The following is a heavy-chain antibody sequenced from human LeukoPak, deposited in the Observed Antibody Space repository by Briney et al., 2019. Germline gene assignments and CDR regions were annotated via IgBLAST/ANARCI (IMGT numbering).Heavy chain of an antibody. V-gene: IGHV1-2*02. J-gene: IGHJ5*02. Sequence: VSVKVSCKASGYTFTGYYMHWVRQAPGQGLEWMGWINPNSGGTNYAQKFQGRVTMTRDTSISTAYMELSRLRSDDTAVYYCARGLGYCSGGNCYSWFDPWGQGTLVTVSS. CDR2: INPNSGGT. D-gene: IGHD2-15*01. CDR1: GYTFTGYY. CDR3: ARGLGYCSGGNCYSWFDP.